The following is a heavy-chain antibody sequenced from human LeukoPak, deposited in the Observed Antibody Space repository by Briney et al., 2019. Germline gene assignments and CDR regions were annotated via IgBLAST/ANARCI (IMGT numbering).Heavy chain of an antibody. CDR1: GGSISSRSYY. CDR3: ARHHTRDTAMASLFDY. J-gene: IGHJ4*02. Sequence: SETLSLTCTVSGGSISSRSYYWGWVRQPPGKGLEWIGSIYYSGSTYYNPSLKSRVTISVDTSKNQFSLKLSSVTAADTAVYYCARHHTRDTAMASLFDYWGQGTLVTVSS. V-gene: IGHV4-39*01. CDR2: IYYSGST. D-gene: IGHD5-18*01.